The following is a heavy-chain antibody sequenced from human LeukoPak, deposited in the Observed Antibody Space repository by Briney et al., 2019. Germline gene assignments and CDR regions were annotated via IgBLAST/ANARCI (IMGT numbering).Heavy chain of an antibody. V-gene: IGHV3-13*01. J-gene: IGHJ4*02. D-gene: IGHD5-18*01. CDR1: GFTLGSHD. Sequence: GGSLRLSCTASGFTLGSHDMHWVRKIPGQGLEWVAAVSSGFHAFFADSVQGRFTVSREDARNSLYLQMNSLRAGDTAVYYCVREARGYHYTYFDYWGQGTLVTVSS. CDR3: VREARGYHYTYFDY. CDR2: VSSGFHA.